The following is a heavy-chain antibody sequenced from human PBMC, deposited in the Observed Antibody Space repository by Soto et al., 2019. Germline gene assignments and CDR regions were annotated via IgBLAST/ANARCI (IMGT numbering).Heavy chain of an antibody. CDR2: IIPIFGTA. V-gene: IGHV1-69*13. J-gene: IGHJ3*02. CDR3: ARDRSGRYFDWCQGAFDI. D-gene: IGHD3-9*01. CDR1: GCTFSSYA. Sequence: SVKVSCKASGCTFSSYAISWVRQAPGQGLEWMGGIIPIFGTANYAQKFQGRVTITADESTSTAYMELSSLRSEDTALYYCARDRSGRYFDWCQGAFDIWGQGPMVTVSS.